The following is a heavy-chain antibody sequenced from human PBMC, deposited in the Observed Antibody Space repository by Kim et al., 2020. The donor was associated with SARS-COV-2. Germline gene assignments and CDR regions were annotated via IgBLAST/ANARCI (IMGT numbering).Heavy chain of an antibody. CDR1: GGSISSSSYY. Sequence: SETLSLTCTVSGGSISSSSYYWGWIRQPPGKGLEWIGSIYYSGSTYYNPSLKSRVTISVDTSKKQFSLKLSSVTAADTAVYYCARTLHYYGSGGDAFDIWGQGTMVTVSS. V-gene: IGHV4-39*01. CDR2: IYYSGST. CDR3: ARTLHYYGSGGDAFDI. D-gene: IGHD3-10*01. J-gene: IGHJ3*02.